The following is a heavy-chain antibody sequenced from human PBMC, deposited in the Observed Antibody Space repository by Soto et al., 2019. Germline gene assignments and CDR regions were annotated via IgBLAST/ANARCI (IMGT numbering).Heavy chain of an antibody. Sequence: SETLSLTCTVSGGSISSGDYYWSWIRQPPGKGLEWIGYIYYSGSTYYNPSLKSRVTISVDTSKKQFSLKLSSVTAADTAVYYCASLITSYYYYGMDVWGQGTTVTVSS. CDR2: IYYSGST. J-gene: IGHJ6*02. D-gene: IGHD3-16*01. CDR1: GGSISSGDYY. CDR3: ASLITSYYYYGMDV. V-gene: IGHV4-30-4*01.